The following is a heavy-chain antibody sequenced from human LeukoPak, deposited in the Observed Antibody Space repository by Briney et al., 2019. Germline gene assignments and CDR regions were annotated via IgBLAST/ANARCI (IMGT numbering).Heavy chain of an antibody. CDR2: INPNSGGV. D-gene: IGHD3-10*01. J-gene: IGHJ4*02. CDR1: GYTFTGYY. V-gene: IGHV1-2*02. Sequence: ASVNVSCKASGYTFTGYYMHWVRQAPGQGLEWMGWINPNSGGVNYAQNFQGRVTMTRDTSISTAYMELSRLTSDDTAVYYCTRGVIRGDDFDYWGQGTLVTVSS. CDR3: TRGVIRGDDFDY.